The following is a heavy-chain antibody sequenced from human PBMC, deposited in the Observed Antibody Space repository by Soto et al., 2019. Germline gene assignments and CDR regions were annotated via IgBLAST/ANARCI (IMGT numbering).Heavy chain of an antibody. CDR3: ARDFRPYCGGDCFSAFDY. CDR2: INTGNGNT. J-gene: IGHJ4*02. V-gene: IGHV1-3*04. CDR1: GYTFINFA. D-gene: IGHD2-21*02. Sequence: QVQLVQSRTEVKKPGASVKVSCKASGYTFINFALHWVRQAPGQRLESMGWINTGNGNTKYSQRFQDRLTITRDTSANTAYMELSSLRSEDTAVYYCARDFRPYCGGDCFSAFDYWGQGTLVTVSS.